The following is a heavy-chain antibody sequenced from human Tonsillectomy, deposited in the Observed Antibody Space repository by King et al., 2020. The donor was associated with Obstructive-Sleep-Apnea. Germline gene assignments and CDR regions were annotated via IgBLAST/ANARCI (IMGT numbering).Heavy chain of an antibody. CDR3: ARPRPESARATGWTGCFDY. CDR1: GYTFTTSW. CDR2: VYPGDSDT. Sequence: QLVQSGAEVKKPGESLKISCRGSGYTFTTSWVAWVRQMPGKGLEYMGIVYPGDSDTRYSPSFEGQVTFSADKSTSTAYLQWSSLKASDTAMFYCARPRPESARATGWTGCFDYWGQGTLVTVSS. D-gene: IGHD3/OR15-3a*01. J-gene: IGHJ4*02. V-gene: IGHV5-51*01.